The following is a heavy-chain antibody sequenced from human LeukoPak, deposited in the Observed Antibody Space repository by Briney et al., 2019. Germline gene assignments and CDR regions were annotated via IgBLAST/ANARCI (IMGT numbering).Heavy chain of an antibody. Sequence: QSGGSLRLSCAASGFAFSAYYMSWVRQAPGKGLEWVAGISHDGSQKHYVDSMKGRFTISRDNAKSSLYLQLSSLRAEDTAVYYCATLQNWRFDYWGQGALVAVSS. CDR3: ATLQNWRFDY. D-gene: IGHD1-1*01. V-gene: IGHV3-7*03. CDR2: ISHDGSQK. J-gene: IGHJ4*02. CDR1: GFAFSAYY.